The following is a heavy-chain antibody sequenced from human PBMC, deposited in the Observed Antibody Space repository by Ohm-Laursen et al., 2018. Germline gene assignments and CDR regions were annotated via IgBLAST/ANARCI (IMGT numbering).Heavy chain of an antibody. Sequence: SLRLSCTASGFTFEDYGMHWVRQAPGKGLEWVSGISWNSGNIAYADSVKGRFAISRDNPSSYLYLQMNSQRPEDTAFYYCVRDTDITILGGDVCFDYWGQGALVTVSS. J-gene: IGHJ4*02. CDR3: VRDTDITILGGDVCFDY. CDR1: GFTFEDYG. CDR2: ISWNSGNI. D-gene: IGHD3-3*01. V-gene: IGHV3-9*01.